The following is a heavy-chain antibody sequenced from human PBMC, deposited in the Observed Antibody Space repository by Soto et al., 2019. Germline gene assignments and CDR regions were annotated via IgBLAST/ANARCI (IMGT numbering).Heavy chain of an antibody. CDR3: ARGTENDDILTGYYSDAFDI. Sequence: QVQLVQSGAEVKKPGASVKVSCKASGYTFTSYGISWVRQAPGQGLEWMGWISAYNGNTNYAQKLQGRVTMTTDTSTSTAYMELRSLRSDDTAVYYCARGTENDDILTGYYSDAFDIWGQGTMVTVSS. J-gene: IGHJ3*02. CDR1: GYTFTSYG. CDR2: ISAYNGNT. D-gene: IGHD3-9*01. V-gene: IGHV1-18*01.